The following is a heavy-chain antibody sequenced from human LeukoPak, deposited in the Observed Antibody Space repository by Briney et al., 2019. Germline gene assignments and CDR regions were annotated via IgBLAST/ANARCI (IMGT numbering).Heavy chain of an antibody. D-gene: IGHD3-3*01. V-gene: IGHV3-73*01. CDR3: SSPIFSSMPGRPVDY. CDR2: IRSKANNYTT. J-gene: IGHJ4*02. CDR1: GFNLSGSA. Sequence: PGGSLKLSCAASGFNLSGSAMYWVRQASGKGLEWVGRIRSKANNYTTSYAASLKGTFIISRDDSKNTVYLQMDSLKTEDTAVYFCSSPIFSSMPGRPVDYWGQGTLVTVSS.